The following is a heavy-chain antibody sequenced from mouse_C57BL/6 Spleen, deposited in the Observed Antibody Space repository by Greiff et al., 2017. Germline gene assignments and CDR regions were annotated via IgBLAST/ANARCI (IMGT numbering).Heavy chain of an antibody. CDR3: ARHRYDYDGCFAY. CDR2: ISSGGSYT. J-gene: IGHJ3*01. Sequence: EVHLVESGGDLVKPGGSLKLSCAASGFTFSSYGMSWVRQTPDKRLEWVATISSGGSYTYYPDSVKGRFTISRDNAKNTLYLQMSSLKSEDTAMYYCARHRYDYDGCFAYGGQGTLVTVSA. V-gene: IGHV5-6*01. CDR1: GFTFSSYG. D-gene: IGHD2-4*01.